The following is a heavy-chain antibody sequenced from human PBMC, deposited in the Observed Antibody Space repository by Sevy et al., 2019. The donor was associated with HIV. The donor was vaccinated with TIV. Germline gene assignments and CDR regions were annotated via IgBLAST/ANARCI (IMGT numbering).Heavy chain of an antibody. Sequence: ASVKVSCKASGYTFTGYYMHWVRQAPGQGLEWMGWINPDSGGPNYAPKFQGRVTLTRDTSISTAYMELSRLKSDDTGVYYCVRDDRDGYFDYWGQGTLVTVSS. J-gene: IGHJ4*02. CDR1: GYTFTGYY. CDR2: INPDSGGP. V-gene: IGHV1-2*02. CDR3: VRDDRDGYFDY.